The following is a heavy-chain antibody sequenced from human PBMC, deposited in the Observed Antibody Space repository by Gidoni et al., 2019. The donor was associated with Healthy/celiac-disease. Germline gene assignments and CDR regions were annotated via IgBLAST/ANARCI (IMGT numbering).Heavy chain of an antibody. CDR1: GGSISSSSYY. CDR2: IYYSGST. D-gene: IGHD3-22*01. CDR3: ARHGSRGRDY. V-gene: IGHV4-39*01. Sequence: QLQLQEPGPGLVKPSETLSPSCTVSGGSISSSSYYWGWIRQPPGKGLEWIGSIYYSGSTYYNPSLKSRVTISVDTSKNQFSLKLSSVTAADTAVYYCARHGSRGRDYWGQGTLVTVSS. J-gene: IGHJ4*02.